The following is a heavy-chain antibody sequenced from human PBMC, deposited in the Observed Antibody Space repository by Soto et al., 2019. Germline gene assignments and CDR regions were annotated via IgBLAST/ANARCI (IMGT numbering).Heavy chain of an antibody. Sequence: ASVKVSCKASGYTFTSYAMHWVRQAPGQRLEWMGWINAGNGNTKYSQKFQGRVTITRDTSASTAYMELSSLRSEDTAVYFCASNHLVTTPYGMDVWGQGTTVTVSS. D-gene: IGHD4-4*01. CDR3: ASNHLVTTPYGMDV. J-gene: IGHJ6*02. CDR1: GYTFTSYA. CDR2: INAGNGNT. V-gene: IGHV1-3*01.